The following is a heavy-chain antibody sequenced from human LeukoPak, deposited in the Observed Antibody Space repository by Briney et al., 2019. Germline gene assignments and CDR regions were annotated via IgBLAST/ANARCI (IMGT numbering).Heavy chain of an antibody. CDR1: GFTFSSYA. J-gene: IGHJ4*02. Sequence: GGSLRLSCAASGFTFSSYAMSWVRQAPGKGLEWVSAISGSGGSTYYADSVKGRFTISRDNSRNTLYLQMNSLRAEDTAVYYCAKKDRYGDYVPSSYWGQGTLVTVSS. D-gene: IGHD4-17*01. CDR3: AKKDRYGDYVPSSY. V-gene: IGHV3-23*01. CDR2: ISGSGGST.